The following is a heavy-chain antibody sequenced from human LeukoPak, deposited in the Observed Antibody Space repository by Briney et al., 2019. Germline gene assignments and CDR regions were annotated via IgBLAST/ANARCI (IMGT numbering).Heavy chain of an antibody. V-gene: IGHV1-2*02. CDR2: INPNSGGT. J-gene: IGHJ3*02. CDR1: GYTFTGYY. Sequence: GAPVKVSCKASGYTFTGYYMHWVQQAPGEGLEWMGWINPNSGGTKYAQKFQCRVTMTRDTSINTAYMGLRRLTSDDTAVYYCARERGTLAVAGDAVDIWGQGAMVTVSS. D-gene: IGHD6-19*01. CDR3: ARERGTLAVAGDAVDI.